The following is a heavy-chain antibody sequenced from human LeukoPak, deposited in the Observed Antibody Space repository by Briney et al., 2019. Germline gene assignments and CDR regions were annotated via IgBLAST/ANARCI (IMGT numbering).Heavy chain of an antibody. Sequence: ASVNVSFTVSGYTLTELSMHWVRQAPGKGLEWMGGFDPEDGETIYAQKFQGRVTMTEDTSTDTAYMELSSLRSEDTAVYYCATDFTGGDTAMVFDYWGQGTLVTVSS. J-gene: IGHJ4*02. CDR3: ATDFTGGDTAMVFDY. V-gene: IGHV1-24*01. CDR2: FDPEDGET. CDR1: GYTLTELS. D-gene: IGHD5-18*01.